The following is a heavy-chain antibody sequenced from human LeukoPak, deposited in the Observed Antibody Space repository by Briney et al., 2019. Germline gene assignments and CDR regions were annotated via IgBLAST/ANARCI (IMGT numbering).Heavy chain of an antibody. CDR1: GGSFSVYY. CDR2: INHSGGT. CDR3: ARGLAAAGTAIDY. Sequence: SETLSLTCAVFGGSFSVYYWNWIRQPPGKGLEWIGEINHSGGTNYNPSLKSRITISVDTSKKQFSLKLSSVTAADTAVYYCARGLAAAGTAIDYWGQGTLVTVSS. V-gene: IGHV4-34*01. J-gene: IGHJ4*02. D-gene: IGHD6-13*01.